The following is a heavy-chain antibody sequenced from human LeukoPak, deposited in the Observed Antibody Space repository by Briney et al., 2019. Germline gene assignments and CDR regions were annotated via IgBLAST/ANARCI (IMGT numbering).Heavy chain of an antibody. CDR2: RYYSGTT. Sequence: SETLSLTCTVSGGSISSGLYYWSWIRQLPGKGLEWIGYRYYSGTTYYNPSLKSRVTMSVDTSKNQSSLKLNSVTAADTAVYYCARLYDGALQYFDYWGQGVLVTVSS. CDR3: ARLYDGALQYFDY. CDR1: GGSISSGLYY. J-gene: IGHJ4*02. D-gene: IGHD4/OR15-4a*01. V-gene: IGHV4-31*03.